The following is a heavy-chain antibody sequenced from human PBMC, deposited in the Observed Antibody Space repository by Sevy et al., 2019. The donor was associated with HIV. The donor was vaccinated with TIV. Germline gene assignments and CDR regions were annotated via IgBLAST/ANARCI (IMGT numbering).Heavy chain of an antibody. CDR3: AKDRQMIAVAGTALDY. J-gene: IGHJ4*02. CDR1: GFTFSSYG. V-gene: IGHV3-30*18. CDR2: ISYDGSNK. Sequence: GGSLRLSCVASGFTFSSYGMHWVRQAPGKGLEWVAVISYDGSNKYYADSVKGRFTISRDNSKNTLYLQMNSLRAEDTAVYYCAKDRQMIAVAGTALDYWGQGTLVTVSS. D-gene: IGHD6-19*01.